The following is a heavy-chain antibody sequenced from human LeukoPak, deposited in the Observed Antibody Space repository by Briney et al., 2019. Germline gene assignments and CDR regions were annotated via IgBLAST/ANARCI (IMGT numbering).Heavy chain of an antibody. V-gene: IGHV1-2*02. CDR1: GYTFTGYY. J-gene: IGHJ3*02. CDR2: INPNSGGT. Sequence: ASVKVSCKASGYTFTGYYMHWVRQAPGQGLEWMGWINPNSGGTNYAQEFQGRVTMTRDTSISTAYMELSRLRSDDTAVYYCARAGDHDAFDIWGQGTMVTVSS. D-gene: IGHD3-16*01. CDR3: ARAGDHDAFDI.